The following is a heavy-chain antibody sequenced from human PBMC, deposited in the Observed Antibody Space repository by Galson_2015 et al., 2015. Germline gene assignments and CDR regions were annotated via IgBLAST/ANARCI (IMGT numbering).Heavy chain of an antibody. V-gene: IGHV3-7*01. D-gene: IGHD3-3*01. Sequence: SLRLSCAASGFTFSSYWMSWVRQAPGKGLEWVANIKQDGSEKYYADSVKGRFTISRDNAKNSLYLQMNSLRAEDTTVYYCARDRTIFGVDRDAFDIRGQGTMVTVSS. CDR1: GFTFSSYW. CDR2: IKQDGSEK. J-gene: IGHJ3*02. CDR3: ARDRTIFGVDRDAFDI.